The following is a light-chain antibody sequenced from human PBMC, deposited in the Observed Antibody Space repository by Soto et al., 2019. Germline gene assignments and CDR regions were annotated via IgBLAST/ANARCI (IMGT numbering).Light chain of an antibody. J-gene: IGKJ2*01. V-gene: IGKV3-15*01. CDR2: GAS. CDR1: ESVSSH. Sequence: ERVMTQSPATLSVSPGERATLSCRASESVSSHLAWYQQKPGLAPRLLIYGASTRATGVPARFIGSGSGTEFTLTISSMQSEDFAIYYCPHYNNWPHTFGQGTKVDIK. CDR3: PHYNNWPHT.